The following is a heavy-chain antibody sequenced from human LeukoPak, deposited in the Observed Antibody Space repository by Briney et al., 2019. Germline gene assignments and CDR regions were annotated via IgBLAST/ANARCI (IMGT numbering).Heavy chain of an antibody. Sequence: GGSLRLSCAASGFTFSSHSMNWVRQAPGKGLEWLAYIRGGSDVKNYADSVRGRFTISRDNARNSLFLQMNSLRAEDTAVYYCATEDWAVATSWGQGTLVTVSS. CDR2: IRGGSDVK. D-gene: IGHD5-12*01. CDR1: GFTFSSHS. CDR3: ATEDWAVATS. J-gene: IGHJ5*02. V-gene: IGHV3-48*04.